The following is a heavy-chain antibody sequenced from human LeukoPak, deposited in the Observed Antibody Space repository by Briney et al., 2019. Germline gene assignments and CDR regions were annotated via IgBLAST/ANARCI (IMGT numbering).Heavy chain of an antibody. V-gene: IGHV5-51*01. Sequence: GESLKISCKGSGYRFTSYLIGWEPQMPGKGLEWMGIIYPGDSDTRYSPSFQGQVTISADKSISTAYLQWGSLKASDTAMYYCARSKYYYDSSGHYWGQGTLVTVSS. J-gene: IGHJ4*02. CDR1: GYRFTSYL. D-gene: IGHD3-22*01. CDR2: IYPGDSDT. CDR3: ARSKYYYDSSGHY.